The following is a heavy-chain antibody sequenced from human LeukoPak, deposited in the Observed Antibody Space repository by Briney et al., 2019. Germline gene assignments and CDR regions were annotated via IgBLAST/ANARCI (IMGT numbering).Heavy chain of an antibody. CDR2: ISSSSSYI. J-gene: IGHJ2*01. Sequence: GGSLRLSCAASGFTFSSYSMNWVRQAPGKGLEWVSSISSSSSYIYYADSVKGRFTISRDNSKNTLYLQMNSLRAEDTAVYYCARDWRSGSYQGYFDLWGRGTLVTVSS. CDR3: ARDWRSGSYQGYFDL. CDR1: GFTFSSYS. V-gene: IGHV3-21*01. D-gene: IGHD1-26*01.